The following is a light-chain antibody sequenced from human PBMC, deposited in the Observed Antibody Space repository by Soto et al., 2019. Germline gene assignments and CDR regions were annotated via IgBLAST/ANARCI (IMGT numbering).Light chain of an antibody. CDR2: GAS. CDR1: QSVSSNT. CDR3: QQYDDSIT. Sequence: EVVLTQSPGTLSLSPGERATLSCRASQSVSSNTLAWYHQKPGQTPRLLVYGASRRAPGIPDRFSGSGSGTDFTLTISRLEPEDFAVYYCQQYDDSITFGQGTRLE. J-gene: IGKJ5*01. V-gene: IGKV3-20*01.